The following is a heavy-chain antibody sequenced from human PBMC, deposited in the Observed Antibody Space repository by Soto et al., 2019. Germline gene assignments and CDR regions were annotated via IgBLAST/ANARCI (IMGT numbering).Heavy chain of an antibody. Sequence: SETLSLTCTVSGGSVSSGSYYWSWIRQPPGKGLEWIGYIYYSGSTNYNPSLKSRVTISVDTSKNQFSLKLSSVTAADTAVYYCAAVLDYWGRGTLVTVSS. CDR1: GGSVSSGSYY. J-gene: IGHJ4*02. CDR3: AAVLDY. V-gene: IGHV4-61*01. CDR2: IYYSGST.